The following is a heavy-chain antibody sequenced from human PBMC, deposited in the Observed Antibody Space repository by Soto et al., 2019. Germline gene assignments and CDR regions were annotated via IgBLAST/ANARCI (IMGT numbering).Heavy chain of an antibody. CDR2: ISGSDDST. CDR1: GSTVSSYA. CDR3: APMGV. Sequence: XGSLRLSFAASGSTVSSYAMSWVRQAPGKGLEWVSAISGSDDSTYYADSVKGRFTISRDNSKNTLYLQMSSLRADDTAVYYCAPMGVWGQGTTVTVSS. V-gene: IGHV3-23*01. J-gene: IGHJ6*02.